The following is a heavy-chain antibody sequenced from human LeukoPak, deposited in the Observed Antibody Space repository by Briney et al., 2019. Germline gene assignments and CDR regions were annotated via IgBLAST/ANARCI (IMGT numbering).Heavy chain of an antibody. J-gene: IGHJ6*03. Sequence: PSETLSLTCTVSGGSISSYYCSWIRQPPGKGLEWIGYIYYSGSTNYNPSLKSRVTISVDTSKNQFSLRLSSVTAADTAVYYCARRTYYDDSSGYYYHMDVWGKGTTVTVSS. CDR1: GGSISSYY. CDR3: ARRTYYDDSSGYYYHMDV. V-gene: IGHV4-59*08. CDR2: IYYSGST. D-gene: IGHD3-22*01.